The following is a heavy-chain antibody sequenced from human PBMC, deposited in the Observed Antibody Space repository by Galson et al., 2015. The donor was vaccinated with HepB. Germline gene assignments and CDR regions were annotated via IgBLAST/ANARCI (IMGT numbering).Heavy chain of an antibody. CDR1: GFTFSSYG. Sequence: SLRLSCAASGFTFSSYGMHWVRQAPGKGLEWVAVIWYDGSNKYYADSVKGRFTISRDNSKNTLYLQMNSLRAEDTAVYYCARAPIVGASGSYYGMDVWGQGTTVTVSS. J-gene: IGHJ6*02. CDR3: ARAPIVGASGSYYGMDV. V-gene: IGHV3-33*01. CDR2: IWYDGSNK. D-gene: IGHD1-26*01.